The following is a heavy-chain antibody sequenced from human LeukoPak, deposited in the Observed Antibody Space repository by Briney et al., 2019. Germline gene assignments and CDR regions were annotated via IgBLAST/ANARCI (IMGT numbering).Heavy chain of an antibody. Sequence: SETLSLTFPVSGGSISSSSYYWGWIRPPPGKGLEWIGSIYYSGSTYYNPSLKSRVTISVDTSKNQFSLKLSSVTAADTAVYYCAGLPAAGTRRAGYWGQGTLVTVSS. CDR2: IYYSGST. V-gene: IGHV4-39*01. D-gene: IGHD6-13*01. J-gene: IGHJ4*02. CDR3: AGLPAAGTRRAGY. CDR1: GGSISSSSYY.